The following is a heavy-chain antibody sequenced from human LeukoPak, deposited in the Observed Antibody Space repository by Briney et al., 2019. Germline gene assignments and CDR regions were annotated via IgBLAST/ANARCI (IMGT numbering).Heavy chain of an antibody. CDR2: ISSSSSTI. CDR1: GFTFSSYS. Sequence: PGGSLRLSCAASGFTFSSYSMNWVRQAPGKGLEWVSYISSSSSTIYYADSVKGRFTISRDNAKNSLYLQMNSLRAEDTAVYYCARDDCSGGSCADAFDIWGQGTMVTVSS. J-gene: IGHJ3*02. CDR3: ARDDCSGGSCADAFDI. V-gene: IGHV3-48*01. D-gene: IGHD2-15*01.